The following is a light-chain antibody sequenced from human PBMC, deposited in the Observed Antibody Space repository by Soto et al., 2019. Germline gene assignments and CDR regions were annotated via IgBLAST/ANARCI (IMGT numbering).Light chain of an antibody. CDR3: EAWDDSLSAYVI. CDR1: SSNIGSNY. CDR2: RNN. J-gene: IGLJ2*01. V-gene: IGLV1-47*01. Sequence: QSVLTQPPSASGAPGQRVTISCSGSSSNIGSNYVYWYQQLPGTAPKLLIYRNNQRPSGVPDRFSGSKSGTSASLAISGLRSEDEADYYCEAWDDSLSAYVIFGGGTKLTVL.